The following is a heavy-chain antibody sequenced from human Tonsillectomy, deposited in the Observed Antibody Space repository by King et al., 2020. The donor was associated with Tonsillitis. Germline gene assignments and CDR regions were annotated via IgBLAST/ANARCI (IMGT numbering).Heavy chain of an antibody. J-gene: IGHJ4*02. Sequence: VQLVESGGGVVQPGRSLRLSCAASGFTFSYYGMHWVRQAPGKGLEWVADISYDGSNKYFADSVKGRFTISRDKSKNTLYLQMNSLRAADTAVYYCASLEGAYDYVWGSYRLDYWGQGTLVTVSS. V-gene: IGHV3-30*03. CDR2: ISYDGSNK. D-gene: IGHD3-16*02. CDR3: ASLEGAYDYVWGSYRLDY. CDR1: GFTFSYYG.